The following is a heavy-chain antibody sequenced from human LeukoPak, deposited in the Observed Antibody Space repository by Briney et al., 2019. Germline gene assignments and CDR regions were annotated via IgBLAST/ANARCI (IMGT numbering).Heavy chain of an antibody. CDR1: GGSISSGGYY. D-gene: IGHD6-13*01. V-gene: IGHV4-31*03. CDR3: ARGRAAARTFDY. CDR2: IYYSRST. Sequence: PSETLSLTCTVSGGSISSGGYYWSWIRQHPGQGLEWIGYIYYSRSTYCNPSLKSRVTISVDTSKNQFSLSLSSVTAADTAVYYCARGRAAARTFDYWGQGTLVTVSS. J-gene: IGHJ4*02.